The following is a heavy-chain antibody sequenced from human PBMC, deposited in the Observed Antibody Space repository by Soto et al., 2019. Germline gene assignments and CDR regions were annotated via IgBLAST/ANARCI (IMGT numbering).Heavy chain of an antibody. CDR2: IYYSGST. D-gene: IGHD3-3*01. CDR3: ARVYYDFWSGLFDY. CDR1: GGSISSYY. V-gene: IGHV4-59*01. J-gene: IGHJ4*02. Sequence: PETLSLTCTVSGGSISSYYWSWIRQPPGKGLEWIGYIYYSGSTNYNPSLKSRVTISVDTSKNQFSLKLSSVTAADTAVYYCARVYYDFWSGLFDYWGQGTLVTVSS.